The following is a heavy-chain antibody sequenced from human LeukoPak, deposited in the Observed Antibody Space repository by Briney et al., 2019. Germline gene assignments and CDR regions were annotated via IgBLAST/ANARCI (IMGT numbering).Heavy chain of an antibody. CDR1: GGTFSSYT. J-gene: IGHJ3*02. Sequence: ASVKVSCKVSGGTFSSYTISWVRQAPGQGLEWMGRIIPILGIANYAQKFQGRVTITADKSTSTAYMELSSLRSEDTAVYYCARESDYCSGGSCYLGAFDIWGQGTMVTVSS. CDR3: ARESDYCSGGSCYLGAFDI. D-gene: IGHD2-15*01. CDR2: IIPILGIA. V-gene: IGHV1-69*04.